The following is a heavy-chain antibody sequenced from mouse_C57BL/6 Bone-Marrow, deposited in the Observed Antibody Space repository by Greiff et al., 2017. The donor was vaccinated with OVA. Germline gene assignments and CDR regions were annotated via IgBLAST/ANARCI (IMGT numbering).Heavy chain of an antibody. J-gene: IGHJ3*01. CDR3: AATGWGFAY. Sequence: QVQLQQSGAELARPGASVKLSCKASGYTFTSYGISWVKQRTGQGLELIGEIYPRSGNTYYNEKFKGKATLTADKSSSTAYMELRSLTSEDSAVYFCAATGWGFAYWGQGTLVTVSA. CDR2: IYPRSGNT. D-gene: IGHD4-1*02. CDR1: GYTFTSYG. V-gene: IGHV1-81*01.